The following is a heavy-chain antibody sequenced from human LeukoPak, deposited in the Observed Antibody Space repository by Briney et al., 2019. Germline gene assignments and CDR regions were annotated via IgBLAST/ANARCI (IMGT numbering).Heavy chain of an antibody. Sequence: GGSLRLSCAASGFTFSSYGMHWVRQAPGKGLEWVAFIRYDGSNKYYADSVKGRFTISRDNSKNTLYLQMNSLRAEDTAVYFCARDPVKRAGGILAFDIWGQGTMVTVSS. CDR2: IRYDGSNK. D-gene: IGHD4-23*01. CDR3: ARDPVKRAGGILAFDI. V-gene: IGHV3-30*02. CDR1: GFTFSSYG. J-gene: IGHJ3*02.